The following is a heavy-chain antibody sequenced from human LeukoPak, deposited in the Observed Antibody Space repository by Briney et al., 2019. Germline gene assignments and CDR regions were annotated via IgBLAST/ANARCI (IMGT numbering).Heavy chain of an antibody. Sequence: GESLKISCKASGYSFISYWIAWVRQMPGKGLEWMGTIYPGDSDTRYSPSFQGQVTISADKSIYTAYLQWSSLTASDTAMYYCARPLVGTGYSSSWYFNYWGQGPLVTVSS. CDR3: ARPLVGTGYSSSWYFNY. V-gene: IGHV5-51*01. CDR2: IYPGDSDT. CDR1: GYSFISYW. J-gene: IGHJ4*02. D-gene: IGHD6-13*01.